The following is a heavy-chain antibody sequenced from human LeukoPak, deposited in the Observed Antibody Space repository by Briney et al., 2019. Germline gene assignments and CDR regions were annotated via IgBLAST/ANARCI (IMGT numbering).Heavy chain of an antibody. J-gene: IGHJ4*02. V-gene: IGHV3-23*01. Sequence: GGSLRLSCAASGFTFSSYAMSWVRQAPGKGLEWVSAISISGENTYYADSVKGRFTISRDTSRNTLYLQLHSLRAEDTAVYYCARLISTSSSRFSDYWGQGTLVTVSS. CDR1: GFTFSSYA. CDR2: ISISGENT. D-gene: IGHD6-6*01. CDR3: ARLISTSSSRFSDY.